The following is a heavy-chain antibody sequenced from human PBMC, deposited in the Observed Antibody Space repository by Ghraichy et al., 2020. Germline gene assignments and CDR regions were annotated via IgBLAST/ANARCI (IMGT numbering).Heavy chain of an antibody. CDR3: AKAPIFGVASGYFDD. CDR2: IVGSGRTT. Sequence: RSLRLSCGVSGFTFSNNGVNWVRQAPGKGLEWVSGIVGSGRTTHYADSVRGRFTISRDNSKNTVYLQMSSLRAEDTAVYYCAKAPIFGVASGYFDDWGQGTLVTVSS. V-gene: IGHV3-23*01. J-gene: IGHJ4*02. CDR1: GFTFSNNG. D-gene: IGHD3-3*01.